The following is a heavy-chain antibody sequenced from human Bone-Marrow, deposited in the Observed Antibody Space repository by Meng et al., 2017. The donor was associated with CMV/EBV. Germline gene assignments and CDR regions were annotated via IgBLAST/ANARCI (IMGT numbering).Heavy chain of an antibody. J-gene: IGHJ5*02. Sequence: GESLKISCAASGFTFSSYWMSWVRQAPGRGLEWVSVISADSRATYYAGSLKGRFTISRDNSKNTLFLDMNSLRAEDTALYYCAKGAWLDDWGQGTVVTVSS. CDR3: AKGAWLDD. CDR2: ISADSRAT. V-gene: IGHV3-23*01. CDR1: GFTFSSYW.